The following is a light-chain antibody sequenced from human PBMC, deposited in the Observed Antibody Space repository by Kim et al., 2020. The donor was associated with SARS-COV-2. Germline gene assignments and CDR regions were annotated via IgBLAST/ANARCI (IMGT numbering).Light chain of an antibody. Sequence: AVSLGERATINCKSRQSVSNKLVWYQQKPGQPPKLLIRWSSDRESGVPDRFSGSGSGTDFTLTISSLQAEDVAVYHCQQYHDLPYTFGQGTKLEI. CDR1: QSVSNK. CDR3: QQYHDLPYT. J-gene: IGKJ2*01. CDR2: WSS. V-gene: IGKV4-1*01.